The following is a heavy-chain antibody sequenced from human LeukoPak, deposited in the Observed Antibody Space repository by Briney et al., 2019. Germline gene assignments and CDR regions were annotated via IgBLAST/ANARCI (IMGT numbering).Heavy chain of an antibody. J-gene: IGHJ6*03. Sequence: ASVKVSCKASGYTFTSYDINWVRQATGQGLEWMGWMKPNSGNTGYAQKFQGRVTMTRNTSISTAYMELSSLRSEDTAVYYCARGVVTAIGGYYYYYYYMDVWGKGTTVTVSS. D-gene: IGHD2-21*02. CDR1: GYTFTSYD. CDR3: ARGVVTAIGGYYYYYYYMDV. V-gene: IGHV1-8*01. CDR2: MKPNSGNT.